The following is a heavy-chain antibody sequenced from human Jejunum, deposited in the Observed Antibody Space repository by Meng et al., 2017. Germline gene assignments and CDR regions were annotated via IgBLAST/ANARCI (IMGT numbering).Heavy chain of an antibody. D-gene: IGHD2-15*01. CDR3: IILSHCTGGTCYPYDY. CDR1: GYTFTSYG. CDR2: ISAYNGNT. Sequence: QVQLVQSGAEGKKHGASVKVSCKTSGYTFTSYGISWVRQAPGQGLEWMGWISAYNGNTNYAQKFQGRVTMTTDTSTSTAYMELRSLRSDDTAVYYCIILSHCTGGTCYPYDYWGQGTLVTVSS. J-gene: IGHJ4*02. V-gene: IGHV1-18*01.